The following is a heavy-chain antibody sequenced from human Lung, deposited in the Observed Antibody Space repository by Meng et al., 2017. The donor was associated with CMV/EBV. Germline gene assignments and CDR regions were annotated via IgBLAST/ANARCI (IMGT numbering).Heavy chain of an antibody. Sequence: ESXKISXTASGFTFSSYCVNWVRQAPGKGLEWVSSISSNSKYICYAGSVKGRFTISRDNAKNALHLQMNSLRDEDTALYYCARVYCSRGSCYFDYWGQGXLVTVSS. J-gene: IGHJ4*02. CDR3: ARVYCSRGSCYFDY. CDR2: ISSNSKYI. D-gene: IGHD2-15*01. CDR1: GFTFSSYC. V-gene: IGHV3-21*01.